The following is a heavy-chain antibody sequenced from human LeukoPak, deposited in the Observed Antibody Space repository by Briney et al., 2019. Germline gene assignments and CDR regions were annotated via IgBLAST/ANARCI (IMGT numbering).Heavy chain of an antibody. Sequence: ASVKVSCKASGYTFTSYYMHWVRQAPGQGLEWMGIINPSGGSTSYAQKFQGRVTMTRDMSTSTVYMELSSLRSEDTAVYYCARDPRYDSSDYRPRDNDAFDIWGQGTMVTVSS. CDR1: GYTFTSYY. V-gene: IGHV1-46*01. J-gene: IGHJ3*02. CDR3: ARDPRYDSSDYRPRDNDAFDI. D-gene: IGHD3-22*01. CDR2: INPSGGST.